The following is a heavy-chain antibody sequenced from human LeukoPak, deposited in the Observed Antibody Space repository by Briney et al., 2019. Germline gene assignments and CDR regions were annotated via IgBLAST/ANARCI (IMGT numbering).Heavy chain of an antibody. D-gene: IGHD6-19*01. J-gene: IGHJ3*02. CDR2: ISYDGSDK. V-gene: IGHV3-30*18. CDR3: AKSSSGGWYLLGDAFDI. Sequence: GGSLRLSCAASGFTFSNYDMHWVRQAPGKGPDWVAVISYDGSDKYYADSVKGRFTISRDNSKNTLYLQMNSLRAEDTAVYYCAKSSSGGWYLLGDAFDIWGQGTMVTVSS. CDR1: GFTFSNYD.